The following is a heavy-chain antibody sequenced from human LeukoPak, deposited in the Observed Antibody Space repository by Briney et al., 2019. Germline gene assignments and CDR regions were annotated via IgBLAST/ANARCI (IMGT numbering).Heavy chain of an antibody. J-gene: IGHJ6*02. CDR3: AEEGTVGYYYYGMDV. CDR1: GFTFSSYG. CDR2: ISYDGSNK. Sequence: GGSLRLSCAASGFTFSSYGMHWVRQAPGKGLEWVAVISYDGSNKYYADSVKGRFTISRDNSKNTLYLQMNSLRAEDTAVYYCAEEGTVGYYYYGMDVWGQGTTVTVSS. V-gene: IGHV3-30*18. D-gene: IGHD1-7*01.